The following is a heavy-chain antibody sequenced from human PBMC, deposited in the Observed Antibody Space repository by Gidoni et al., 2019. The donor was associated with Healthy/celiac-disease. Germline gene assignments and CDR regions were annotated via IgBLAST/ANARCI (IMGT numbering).Heavy chain of an antibody. CDR2: IWYDGSNK. J-gene: IGHJ4*02. CDR1: GFTFSSYG. Sequence: QVQLVESGGGVVQPGRSLRLSCAAPGFTFSSYGMHWVRQAPGKGLEWVAVIWYDGSNKYYADSVKGRFTISRDNSKNTLYLQMNSLRAEDTAVYYCARAGLGEYFDYWGQGTLVTVSS. D-gene: IGHD4-17*01. CDR3: ARAGLGEYFDY. V-gene: IGHV3-33*01.